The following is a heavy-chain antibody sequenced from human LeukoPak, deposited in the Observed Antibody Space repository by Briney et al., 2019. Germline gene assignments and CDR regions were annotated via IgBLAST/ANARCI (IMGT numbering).Heavy chain of an antibody. Sequence: GGSLRLSCAASGFTFSSYWMSWVRQAPGKGLEWVANIKQDGSEKYYVDSVKGRFTISRDNAKNSLYLQMNSLRAEDTAVYYCAKEPYMVRGGYYYYYGMDVWGQGTTVTVSS. CDR3: AKEPYMVRGGYYYYYGMDV. CDR1: GFTFSSYW. CDR2: IKQDGSEK. V-gene: IGHV3-7*01. J-gene: IGHJ6*02. D-gene: IGHD3-10*01.